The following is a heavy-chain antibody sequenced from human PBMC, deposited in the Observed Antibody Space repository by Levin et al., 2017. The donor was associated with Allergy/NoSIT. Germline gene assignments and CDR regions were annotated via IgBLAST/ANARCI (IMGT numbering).Heavy chain of an antibody. Sequence: GGSLRLSCAASGFSFDDYTMHWVRQAPGKGLEWVSLITWDGVDSYYADSVKGRFTISRDNSKNSLFLQMYSLRTEDTALYYCAKVPRAFRVTEAFDYWGQGTLVSVSS. CDR2: ITWDGVDS. J-gene: IGHJ4*02. CDR3: AKVPRAFRVTEAFDY. V-gene: IGHV3-43*01. D-gene: IGHD2-21*02. CDR1: GFSFDDYT.